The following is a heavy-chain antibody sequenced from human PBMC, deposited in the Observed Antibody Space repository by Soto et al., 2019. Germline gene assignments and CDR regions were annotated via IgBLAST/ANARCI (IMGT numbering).Heavy chain of an antibody. CDR1: DGSISGHY. J-gene: IGHJ3*02. V-gene: IGHV4-59*11. CDR2: LLYRGIT. CDR3: AREKDRILGGYAIDT. Sequence: AQLQQSGPGLLKPSETLSLTCRVTDGSISGHYWTWIRQSPGRGLERIANLLYRGITNYNPSLEGRVSISVDTARKELSRQLTSVTAADTAVYYCAREKDRILGGYAIDTWGQGTMVTVSS. D-gene: IGHD2-8*02.